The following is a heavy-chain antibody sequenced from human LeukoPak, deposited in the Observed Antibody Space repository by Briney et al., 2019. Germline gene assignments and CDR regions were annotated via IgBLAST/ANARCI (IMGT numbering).Heavy chain of an antibody. V-gene: IGHV3-15*01. CDR3: TTMIYDFWSGYFLAQDV. CDR2: IKSKTDGGTT. J-gene: IGHJ6*02. D-gene: IGHD3-3*01. Sequence: PGGSLRLSCAASGFTFSSYAMSWVRQAPGKGLEWVGRIKSKTDGGTTDYAAPVKGRFTISRDDSKNTLYLQMNSLKTEDTAVYYCTTMIYDFWSGYFLAQDVWGQGTTVTVSS. CDR1: GFTFSSYA.